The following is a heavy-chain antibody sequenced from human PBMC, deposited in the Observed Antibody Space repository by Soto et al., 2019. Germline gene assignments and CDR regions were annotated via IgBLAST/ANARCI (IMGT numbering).Heavy chain of an antibody. D-gene: IGHD1-26*01. J-gene: IGHJ6*02. CDR1: GFTFTSSA. CDR2: IVVGSGNT. CDR3: AADGFVGATGYYYYGMDV. V-gene: IGHV1-58*01. Sequence: ASVKVSCKASGFTFTSSAVQWVRQARGQRLEWIGWIVVGSGNTNYAQKFQERVTITRDMSTSTAYMELSSLRSEDTAVYYCAADGFVGATGYYYYGMDVWGQGTTVTVSS.